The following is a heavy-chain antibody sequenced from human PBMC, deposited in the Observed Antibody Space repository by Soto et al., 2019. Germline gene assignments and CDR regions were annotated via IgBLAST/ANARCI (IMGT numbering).Heavy chain of an antibody. CDR3: ARDGLYCSSTSCFPDAFDI. D-gene: IGHD2-2*01. J-gene: IGHJ3*02. V-gene: IGHV3-30-3*01. CDR1: GFTFSSYA. CDR2: ISYDGSNK. Sequence: GGSLRLSCAASGFTFSSYAMHWVRQAPGKGLEWVAVISYDGSNKYYADSVKGRFTISRDNSKNTLYLQMNSLRAEDAAVYYCARDGLYCSSTSCFPDAFDIWGQGTMVTVSS.